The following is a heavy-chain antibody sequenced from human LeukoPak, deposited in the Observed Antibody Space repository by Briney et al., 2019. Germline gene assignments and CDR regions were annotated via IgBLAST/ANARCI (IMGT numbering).Heavy chain of an antibody. CDR3: AGDSGGSGSYYKYY. CDR1: GFTVSSNY. D-gene: IGHD3-10*01. Sequence: PGGSLRLSCAASGFTVSSNYMSWVRQAPGKGLEWVSVIYSGGSTYYADSVKGGFTISRDNSKNTLYLQMNSLRAEDTAVYYCAGDSGGSGSYYKYYWGQGTLVTVSS. CDR2: IYSGGST. V-gene: IGHV3-66*01. J-gene: IGHJ4*02.